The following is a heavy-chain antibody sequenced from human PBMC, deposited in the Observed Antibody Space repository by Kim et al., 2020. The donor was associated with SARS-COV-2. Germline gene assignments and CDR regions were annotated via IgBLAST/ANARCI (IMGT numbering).Heavy chain of an antibody. D-gene: IGHD3-10*01. J-gene: IGHJ4*02. CDR3: VRESPYSGAHEN. V-gene: IGHV1-46*01. Sequence: ASVKVSCKASGYTFSNYYTHWVRQAPGQGLEWMGVINPSGDSTSNAQKFQGRVTMTRDTSTSTGYMELSSLRSEDTAVYYCVRESPYSGAHENWGQGTLV. CDR2: INPSGDST. CDR1: GYTFSNYY.